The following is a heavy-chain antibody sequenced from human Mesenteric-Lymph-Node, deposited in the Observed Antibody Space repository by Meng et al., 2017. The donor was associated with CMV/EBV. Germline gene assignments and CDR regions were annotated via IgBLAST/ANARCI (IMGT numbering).Heavy chain of an antibody. J-gene: IGHJ6*02. V-gene: IGHV3-66*02. CDR3: AKDKWGAVAMDV. CDR1: GFTVTTNY. CDR2: IFSGGTT. Sequence: GESLKISCAASGFTVTTNYVTWVRQAPGRGLECVSTIFSGGTTYYADSVKGRFTISRDNSKNTLYLEMNSLRAEDTAVYYCAKDKWGAVAMDVWGQGTTVTVSS. D-gene: IGHD7-27*01.